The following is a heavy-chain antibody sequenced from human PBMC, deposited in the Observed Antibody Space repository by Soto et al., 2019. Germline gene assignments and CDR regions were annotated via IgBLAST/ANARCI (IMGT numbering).Heavy chain of an antibody. CDR3: ARDKSYYDSSGYFWFFDY. Sequence: SVKVSCKASGGTFSSYAISWVRQAPGQGLEWMGGIIPIFVTANYAQKFQGRVTITADDSTSTVYMELSSLRSEDTALFYFARDKSYYDSSGYFWFFDYWGQGTLVTVSS. V-gene: IGHV1-69*13. D-gene: IGHD3-22*01. J-gene: IGHJ4*02. CDR1: GGTFSSYA. CDR2: IIPIFVTA.